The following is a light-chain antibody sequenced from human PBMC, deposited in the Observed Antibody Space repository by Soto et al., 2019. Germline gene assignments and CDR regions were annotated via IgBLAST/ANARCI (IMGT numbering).Light chain of an antibody. CDR1: QGFSNY. V-gene: IGKV1-17*03. Sequence: DIQMTQSPAAMSASVGDRVTITCRASQGFSNYLAWFQQKPGKVPKRLLYAASSLQSGVPSRFSGSGSGTEFTLTISSLQPEDFATYYGLQYNSYPWTFGQGTKVEIK. J-gene: IGKJ1*01. CDR3: LQYNSYPWT. CDR2: AAS.